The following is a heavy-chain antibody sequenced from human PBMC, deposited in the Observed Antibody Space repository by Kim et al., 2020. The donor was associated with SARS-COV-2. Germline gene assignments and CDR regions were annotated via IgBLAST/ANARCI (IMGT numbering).Heavy chain of an antibody. Sequence: GGSLRLSCAASGFTFSSAWMSWVRQAPGKGLEWVGRVKSKSTGGTTDYAATVQGSITIWSDDSKHTLHLQMNSLKSEDTGLYYCTTDLPSYFGYVSGGSGSWGQGTLVTVSS. D-gene: IGHD3-16*01. V-gene: IGHV3-15*01. CDR1: GFTFSSAW. J-gene: IGHJ5*02. CDR2: VKSKSTGGTT. CDR3: TTDLPSYFGYVSGGSGS.